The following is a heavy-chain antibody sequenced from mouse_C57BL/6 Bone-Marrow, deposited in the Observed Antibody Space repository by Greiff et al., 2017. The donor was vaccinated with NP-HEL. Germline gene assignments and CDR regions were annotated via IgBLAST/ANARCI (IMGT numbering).Heavy chain of an antibody. J-gene: IGHJ4*01. CDR1: GYAFTNYL. CDR2: INPGSGGT. V-gene: IGHV1-54*01. CDR3: ARRRSYAIDY. Sequence: VKLQESGAELVRPGTSVKVSCKASGYAFTNYLIAWVKQRPGQGLEWIGVINPGSGGTNYNEKFKGKATLTADKSSSTAYMQLSSLTSEDSAVYFCARRRSYAIDYWGQGTSVTVSS.